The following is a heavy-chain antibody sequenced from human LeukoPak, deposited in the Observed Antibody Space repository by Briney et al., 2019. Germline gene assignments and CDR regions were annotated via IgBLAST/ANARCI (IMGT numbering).Heavy chain of an antibody. CDR1: GFAVSRNY. CDR2: IYSGGST. V-gene: IGHV3-53*01. Sequence: GGSLRLSCTVSGFAVSRNYMTWVRQAPGKGLEWLSVIYSGGSTYYADSVKGRFTVSRDNSKNTVYLQMNSLTVEDTGVYFCVGDRGVGMTLGLVYWGQGTLVTVSS. J-gene: IGHJ4*02. CDR3: VGDRGVGMTLGLVY. D-gene: IGHD1-26*01.